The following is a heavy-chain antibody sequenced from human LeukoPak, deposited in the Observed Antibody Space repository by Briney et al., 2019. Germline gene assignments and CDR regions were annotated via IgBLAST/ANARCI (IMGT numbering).Heavy chain of an antibody. J-gene: IGHJ4*02. CDR2: INEDGSDK. CDR3: TRLPRSSAAF. CDR1: GFSFGAYW. Sequence: GGSLRLSCAPSGFSFGAYWVNWVRQAPGRGLEWVATINEDGSDKYYVDSVKGRFTISRDNAKNSLYLQMNSLRAEDTAVYYCTRLPRSSAAFWGQETLVTVSS. D-gene: IGHD6-13*01. V-gene: IGHV3-7*04.